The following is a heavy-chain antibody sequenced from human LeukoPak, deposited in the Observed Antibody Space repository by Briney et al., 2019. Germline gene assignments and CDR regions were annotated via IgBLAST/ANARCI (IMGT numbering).Heavy chain of an antibody. Sequence: ASVKVSCKASGYTFTGYYMHWVRQAPGQGLEWMGIINPNRGSTSYAQKFQGRVTMTRNTSISTAYMELSSLRSEDTAVYYCARVDYYYYMDVWGKGTTVTISS. V-gene: IGHV1-46*01. CDR3: ARVDYYYYMDV. CDR1: GYTFTGYY. CDR2: INPNRGST. J-gene: IGHJ6*03.